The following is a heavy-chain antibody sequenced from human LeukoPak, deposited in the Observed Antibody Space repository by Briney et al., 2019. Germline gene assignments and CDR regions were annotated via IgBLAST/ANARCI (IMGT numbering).Heavy chain of an antibody. Sequence: SETLSLTCTVSGGSITSHYWTWIRQPAGKGLEWIGRFYNSGGTYYNPSLKARVTMSVDTSKNQFSLKVNSVTAADTAGYYCVRGSYGYLDSWGPGTLVTVSS. J-gene: IGHJ4*02. V-gene: IGHV4-4*07. CDR2: FYNSGGT. D-gene: IGHD3-16*01. CDR1: GGSITSHY. CDR3: VRGSYGYLDS.